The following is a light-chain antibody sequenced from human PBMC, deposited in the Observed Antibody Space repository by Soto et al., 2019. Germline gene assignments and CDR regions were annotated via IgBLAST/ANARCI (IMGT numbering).Light chain of an antibody. CDR3: QQYYSTPFT. Sequence: DIVMTQSPESLAVSLGERATINCKSSQSVLYNSNNKNSLGWYQQKPGQPPKLLIYWASTRESGVPDRFSGSGSGTDFTLTISSLQSEDVAVYYCQQYYSTPFTFGPGTKGDIK. V-gene: IGKV4-1*01. CDR2: WAS. J-gene: IGKJ3*01. CDR1: QSVLYNSNNKNS.